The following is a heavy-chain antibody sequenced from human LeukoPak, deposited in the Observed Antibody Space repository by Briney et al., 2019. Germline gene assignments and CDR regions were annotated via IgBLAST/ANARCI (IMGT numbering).Heavy chain of an antibody. CDR2: ISAYNGNT. CDR1: GYTFTSYG. CDR3: VRGDRKFTRYYYYGMDV. Sequence: GASVKVSCKASGYTFTSYGISWVRQAPGQGLEWMGWISAYNGNTNYAQKLQGRVTMTTDTSTSTAYMELRSLRSDDTAVYYCVRGDRKFTRYYYYGMDVWGQGTTVTVSS. J-gene: IGHJ6*02. V-gene: IGHV1-18*01.